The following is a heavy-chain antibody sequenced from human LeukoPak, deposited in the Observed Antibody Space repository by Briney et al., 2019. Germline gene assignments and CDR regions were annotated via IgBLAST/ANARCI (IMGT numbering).Heavy chain of an antibody. D-gene: IGHD6-13*01. J-gene: IGHJ4*02. CDR1: GFTFSSYA. V-gene: IGHV3-30*04. Sequence: PGGSLRLSCAASGFTFSSYAMHWVRQAPGKGLEWVAVISYDGSNKYYADSVKGRFTISRDNSKNTLYLQMNSLRAEDTAVYYCARPVSSSWSPFDYWGQGTLVTVSS. CDR3: ARPVSSSWSPFDY. CDR2: ISYDGSNK.